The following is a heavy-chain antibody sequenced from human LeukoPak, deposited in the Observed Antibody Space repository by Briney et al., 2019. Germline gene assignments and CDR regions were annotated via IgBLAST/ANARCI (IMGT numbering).Heavy chain of an antibody. V-gene: IGHV3-21*01. D-gene: IGHD5-24*01. CDR2: ISSSSSYI. Sequence: GGSLRLSCAASGFTFSTYSMNWIRQAPGKGLEWVSSISSSSSYIYYADSVKGRFTISRDNAKNSLYLQMNSLRAEHTAVYYCARWSGMATVTSDYWGQGTLVTVSS. J-gene: IGHJ4*02. CDR1: GFTFSTYS. CDR3: ARWSGMATVTSDY.